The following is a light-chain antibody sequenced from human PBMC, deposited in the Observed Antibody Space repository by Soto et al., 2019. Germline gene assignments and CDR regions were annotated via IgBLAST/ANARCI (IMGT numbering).Light chain of an antibody. Sequence: QSVLTQPPSVSAAQGQEVTISCSGSSSNIGKNLVSWYQQRPGTAPKLLIYDNNNRPSGIPGRFSGSKSGTSATLGITGLQTGDEADYYCAAWDSSLSAGVFGTATKLTVL. J-gene: IGLJ1*01. CDR1: SSNIGKNL. CDR3: AAWDSSLSAGV. CDR2: DNN. V-gene: IGLV1-51*01.